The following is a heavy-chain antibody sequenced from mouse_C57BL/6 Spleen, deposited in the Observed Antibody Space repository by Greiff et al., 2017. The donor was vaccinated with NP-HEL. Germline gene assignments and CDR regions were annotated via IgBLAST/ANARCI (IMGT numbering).Heavy chain of an antibody. CDR2: IHPNSGST. CDR3: SNPLYYYGSSPYYAMDD. J-gene: IGHJ4*01. CDR1: GYTFTSYW. V-gene: IGHV1-64*01. D-gene: IGHD1-1*01. Sequence: VQLQQPGAELVKPGASVKLSCKASGYTFTSYWMHWVKQRPGQGLEWIGMIHPNSGSTNYNEKFKSKATLTVDKSSSTAYMQLSSLTSEDSALYYCSNPLYYYGSSPYYAMDDWGQGTSVTVSS.